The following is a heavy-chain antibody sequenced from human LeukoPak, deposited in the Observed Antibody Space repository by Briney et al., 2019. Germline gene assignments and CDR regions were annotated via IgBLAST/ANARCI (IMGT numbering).Heavy chain of an antibody. J-gene: IGHJ4*02. V-gene: IGHV4-34*01. CDR2: INHSGST. CDR3: ASGNMVPFDY. D-gene: IGHD2/OR15-2a*01. CDR1: GGSFSGYY. Sequence: SETLSLTCAVYGGSFSGYYWSWTRQPPGKGLEWIGEINHSGSTNYNPSLKSRVTISVDTSKNQFSLKLSSVTAADTAVYYCASGNMVPFDYWGQGTLVTVSS.